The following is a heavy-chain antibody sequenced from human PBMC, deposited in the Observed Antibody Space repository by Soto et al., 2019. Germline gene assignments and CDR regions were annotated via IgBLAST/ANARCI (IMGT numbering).Heavy chain of an antibody. D-gene: IGHD6-13*01. V-gene: IGHV5-51*01. CDR1: GYSFTSYW. J-gene: IGHJ3*02. CDR2: IYPGDADT. CDR3: ARNIVTAAAQGGDAFVI. Sequence: PGESLKISCKGSGYSFTSYWIGWVRQMPGKGLEWMGIIYPGDADTSYSPSFPGQVTISADKSISTASLQWRSRKASDTAMYYCARNIVTAAAQGGDAFVIRDQGTMVTVS.